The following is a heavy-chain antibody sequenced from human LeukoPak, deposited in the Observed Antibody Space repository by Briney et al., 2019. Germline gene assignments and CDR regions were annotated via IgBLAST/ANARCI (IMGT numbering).Heavy chain of an antibody. D-gene: IGHD3-16*01. CDR3: ARANTYYDYVWGSYVPY. V-gene: IGHV4-38-2*02. CDR2: IYHSGST. CDR1: GYSISSGYY. J-gene: IGHJ4*02. Sequence: SGTLSLTCTVSGYSISSGYYWGWIRQPPGKGLEWIGSIYHSGSTYYNPSLKSRVTISVDTSKNQFSLKLSSVTAADTAVYYCARANTYYDYVWGSYVPYWGQGTLVTVSS.